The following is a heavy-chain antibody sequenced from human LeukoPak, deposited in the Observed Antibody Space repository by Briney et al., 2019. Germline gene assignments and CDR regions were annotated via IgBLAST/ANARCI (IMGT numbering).Heavy chain of an antibody. J-gene: IGHJ6*02. CDR3: ARASAVAQVGGYSYHPLDV. CDR2: IYYSGST. V-gene: IGHV4-59*08. Sequence: PSETLSLTCTVSGGSISSHYWSWIRQPPGKGLEWIGYIYYSGSTNYNPSLKSRVTISVDTSKNQFSLKLSSVTAADTAVYYCARASAVAQVGGYSYHPLDVWGQGTTVTVSS. D-gene: IGHD5-18*01. CDR1: GGSISSHY.